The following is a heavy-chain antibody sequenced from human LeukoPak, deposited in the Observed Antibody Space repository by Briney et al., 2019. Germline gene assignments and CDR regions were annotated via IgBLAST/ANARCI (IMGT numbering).Heavy chain of an antibody. CDR3: ARSGSYPRGLDY. J-gene: IGHJ4*02. V-gene: IGHV3-72*01. D-gene: IGHD1-26*01. CDR1: GFTFSDHY. CDR2: IRNKVNSYTT. Sequence: GGSLRLSCAASGFTFSDHYMDWVRQAPGKGLEWVGRIRNKVNSYTTEYAAPVKGRFTILRDDSKNSLYLQMNSLQTEDTAVYYCARSGSYPRGLDYWGQGTLVTVSS.